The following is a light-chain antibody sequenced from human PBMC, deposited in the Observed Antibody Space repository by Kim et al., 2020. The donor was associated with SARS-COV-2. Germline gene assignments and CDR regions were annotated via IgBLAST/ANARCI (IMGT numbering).Light chain of an antibody. J-gene: IGKJ2*01. Sequence: EIVLAQSPGTLSLSPGERATLSCRASQSVNSIYLAWYQQKPGQAPRLLIYGASNRATGVPDRFSASGSGTDFTLTISRLEPEDSAVYYCQHFGSSMYTFGQGTKLEI. CDR1: QSVNSIY. CDR2: GAS. CDR3: QHFGSSMYT. V-gene: IGKV3-20*01.